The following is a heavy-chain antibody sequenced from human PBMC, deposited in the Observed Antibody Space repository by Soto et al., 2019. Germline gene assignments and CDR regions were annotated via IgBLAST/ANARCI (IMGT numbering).Heavy chain of an antibody. V-gene: IGHV1-46*01. CDR2: INPSGGST. Sequence: ASVKVSCKASGYTFTSYYMHWVRQAPGQGLEWMGIINPSGGSTSYAQKFQGRVTMTRDTSTSTVYMELSSLRSEDTAVYYCAKTTVTALYYYYMDVWGKGTTVTVSS. J-gene: IGHJ6*03. D-gene: IGHD4-17*01. CDR3: AKTTVTALYYYYMDV. CDR1: GYTFTSYY.